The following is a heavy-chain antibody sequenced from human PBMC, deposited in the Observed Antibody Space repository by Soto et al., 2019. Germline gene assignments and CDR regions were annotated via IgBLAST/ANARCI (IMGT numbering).Heavy chain of an antibody. D-gene: IGHD2-2*01. CDR3: AKDGGADIVVVPAASGLAIMDV. J-gene: IGHJ6*02. CDR2: ISGSGGST. CDR1: GFTFSSYA. V-gene: IGHV3-23*01. Sequence: GGSLRLSCAASGFTFSSYAMSWVRQAPGKGLEWVSAISGSGGSTYYADSVKGRFTISRDNSKNTLYLQMNSLRAEDTAVYYCAKDGGADIVVVPAASGLAIMDVWGQGTTVTVSS.